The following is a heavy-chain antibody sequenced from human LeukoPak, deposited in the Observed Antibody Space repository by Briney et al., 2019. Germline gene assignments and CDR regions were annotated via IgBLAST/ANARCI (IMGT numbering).Heavy chain of an antibody. J-gene: IGHJ3*02. Sequence: PSETLSLTCTVSGGSISSHYWSWIRQPPGKGLEWIGYIYYSGSTNYNPSLKSRVTISVDTSKNQFSLKLSSETAADTAVYYCARVTGEEGEMATIIDAFDIWGQGTMVTVSS. CDR3: ARVTGEEGEMATIIDAFDI. D-gene: IGHD5-24*01. CDR1: GGSISSHY. V-gene: IGHV4-59*11. CDR2: IYYSGST.